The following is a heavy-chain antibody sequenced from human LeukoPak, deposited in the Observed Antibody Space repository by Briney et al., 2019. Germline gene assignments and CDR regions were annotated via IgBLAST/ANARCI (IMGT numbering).Heavy chain of an antibody. D-gene: IGHD5-12*01. Sequence: SQTLSLTCAISGDSASSNSATWNWIRQSPSRGLEWLGRTYYRSKWYTDYAVSVKSRITINPDTAKNQFSLQLNSVTPEDTAVYYCASILAGRNWFDPWGQGTLVTVSS. V-gene: IGHV6-1*01. CDR2: TYYRSKWYT. CDR1: GDSASSNSAT. CDR3: ASILAGRNWFDP. J-gene: IGHJ5*02.